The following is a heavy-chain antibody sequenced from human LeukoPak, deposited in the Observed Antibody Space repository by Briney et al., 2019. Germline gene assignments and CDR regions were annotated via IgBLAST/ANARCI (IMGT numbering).Heavy chain of an antibody. CDR3: SRGQWLPVFDF. Sequence: PSETLSLTCSVSGGFNTHYYWSWIRQPPGKGLEWIWYFYHSGSTNYNPSLKSRVPISVDTSKNHFSLKLSSVTAADTAVYYCSRGQWLPVFDFWGQGTLVTVSS. V-gene: IGHV4-59*01. CDR2: FYHSGST. J-gene: IGHJ4*02. D-gene: IGHD3-22*01. CDR1: GGFNTHYY.